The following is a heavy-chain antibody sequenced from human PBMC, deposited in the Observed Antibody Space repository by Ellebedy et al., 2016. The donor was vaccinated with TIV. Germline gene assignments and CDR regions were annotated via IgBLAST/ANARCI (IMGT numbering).Heavy chain of an antibody. CDR3: ARVVAGWFDP. CDR1: GFTASSNY. V-gene: IGHV3-53*01. Sequence: GGSLTLSXAASGFTASSNYMSWVRQAPGKGLEWVSVIYSGGSTYYADSVKGRFTISRDNSKNTLYLQMNSLIAEDTAVYYCARVVAGWFDPWGQGTLVTVSS. CDR2: IYSGGST. D-gene: IGHD3-10*01. J-gene: IGHJ5*02.